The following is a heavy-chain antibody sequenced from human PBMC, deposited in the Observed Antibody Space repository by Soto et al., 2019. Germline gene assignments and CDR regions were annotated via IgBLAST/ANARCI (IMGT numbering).Heavy chain of an antibody. CDR1: GYSLSSHH. Sequence: SVKVSCKASGYSLSSHHLRWVRQAPGQGLEWMGGIIPIFGTANYAQKFQGRVTITADKSTSTAYMELSSLRSEDTAVYYCAREGFGYSYGYFDYWGQGTLVTVSS. V-gene: IGHV1-69*06. J-gene: IGHJ4*02. D-gene: IGHD5-18*01. CDR2: IIPIFGTA. CDR3: AREGFGYSYGYFDY.